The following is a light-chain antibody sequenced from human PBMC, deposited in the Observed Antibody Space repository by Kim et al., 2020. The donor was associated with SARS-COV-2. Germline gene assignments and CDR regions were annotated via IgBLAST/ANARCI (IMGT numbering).Light chain of an antibody. CDR3: NSRDSSGNQHV. CDR1: SLRTYF. Sequence: ALGQTVRITCQGDSLRTYFASWYQQKPGQAPLLVIYGKNDRPSGIPDRFSGSRSGNTASLTITGAQAEDEGDYYCNSRDSSGNQHVFGPGTKVTV. CDR2: GKN. V-gene: IGLV3-19*01. J-gene: IGLJ1*01.